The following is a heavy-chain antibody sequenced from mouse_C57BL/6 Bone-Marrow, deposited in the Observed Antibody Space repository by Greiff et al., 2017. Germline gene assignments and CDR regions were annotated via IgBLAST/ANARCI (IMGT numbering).Heavy chain of an antibody. J-gene: IGHJ2*01. CDR2: INSDGSAI. CDR3: MRFFDY. V-gene: IGHV11-2*01. Sequence: EVTVVETGGGLVQPGGSRGLSCEGSGFTFSGFWMSWVRQTPGKTLAWIGDINSDGSAINYAPSIKDRFTIFRDNDKSTLYLQMSNVRSEDTATYFCMRFFDYWGQGTTLTVSS. CDR1: GFTFSGFW.